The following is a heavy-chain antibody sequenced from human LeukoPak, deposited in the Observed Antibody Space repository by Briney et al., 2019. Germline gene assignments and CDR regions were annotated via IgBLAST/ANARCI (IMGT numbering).Heavy chain of an antibody. Sequence: PSQTLSLTCAVSGGSVSTGAYSWSWIPQPPRQGLVWFGYIYDSGNTYYNPSLKSRVTISVDRSKNQLSLKLSSVTAADTAVYYCARNSGGRRSGNYDFDYWGQGTVVSVSS. V-gene: IGHV4-30-2*01. CDR2: IYDSGNT. CDR3: ARNSGGRRSGNYDFDY. D-gene: IGHD3-10*01. J-gene: IGHJ4*02. CDR1: GGSVSTGAYS.